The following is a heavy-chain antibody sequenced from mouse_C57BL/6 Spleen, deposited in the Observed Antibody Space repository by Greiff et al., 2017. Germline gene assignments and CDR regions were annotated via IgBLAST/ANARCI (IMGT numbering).Heavy chain of an antibody. CDR3: ARWNYYGSSWSYAMDY. D-gene: IGHD1-1*01. V-gene: IGHV1-18*01. CDR2: INPNNGGT. J-gene: IGHJ4*01. Sequence: LVEPGASVKIPCKASGYTFTDYNMDWVKQSHGKSLEWIGDINPNNGGTIYNQKFKGKATLTVDKSSSTAYMELRSLTSEDTAVYYCARWNYYGSSWSYAMDYWGQGTSVTVSS. CDR1: GYTFTDYN.